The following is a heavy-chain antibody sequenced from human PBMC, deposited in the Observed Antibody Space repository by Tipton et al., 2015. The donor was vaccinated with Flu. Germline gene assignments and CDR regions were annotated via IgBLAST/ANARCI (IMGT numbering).Heavy chain of an antibody. Sequence: SLRLSCAASGFTLSSYWMTWVRQAPGKGLEWVANIKQDGSVKYYVDSVKGRFTISRDNAKNSLYLQMNSLRAEDTAVYYCARQSGGGDCYWGQGTLVTVSS. CDR2: IKQDGSVK. CDR3: ARQSGGGDCY. D-gene: IGHD2-21*01. V-gene: IGHV3-7*03. J-gene: IGHJ4*02. CDR1: GFTLSSYW.